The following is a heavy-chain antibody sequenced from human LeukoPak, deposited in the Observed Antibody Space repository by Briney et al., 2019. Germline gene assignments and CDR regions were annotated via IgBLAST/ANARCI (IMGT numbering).Heavy chain of an antibody. CDR2: INHSGST. CDR1: GGSFSGYY. V-gene: IGHV4-34*01. CDR3: ARLRALLHGYNY. Sequence: PSETLSLTCAVYGGSFSGYYWSWIRQPPGKGLEWIGEINHSGSTNYNPSLKSRVTISVDTSENQFSLKLSSVTAADTAVYYCARLRALLHGYNYWGQGTLVTVSS. D-gene: IGHD5-18*01. J-gene: IGHJ4*02.